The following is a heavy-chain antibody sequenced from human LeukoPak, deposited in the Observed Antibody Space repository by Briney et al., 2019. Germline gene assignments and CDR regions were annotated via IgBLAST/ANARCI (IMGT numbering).Heavy chain of an antibody. CDR2: ISTYNGNT. CDR1: GGTFSSYA. V-gene: IGHV1-18*01. D-gene: IGHD3-10*01. Sequence: ASVKVSCKASGGTFSSYAISWVRQAPGQGLEWMGWISTYNGNTNFAQKLQGRVTMTTDTSTSTAYMELRSLRSDGTAVYYCARDSVPEDYYYGMDVWGQGTTVTVSS. J-gene: IGHJ6*02. CDR3: ARDSVPEDYYYGMDV.